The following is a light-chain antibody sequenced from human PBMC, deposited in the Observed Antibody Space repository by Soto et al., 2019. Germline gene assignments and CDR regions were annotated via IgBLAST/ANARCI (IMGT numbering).Light chain of an antibody. J-gene: IGKJ4*01. CDR3: QQLNKYPST. Sequence: IQLTQSPSSLSASVGDRVTITCRPSQGISSYLGWYQQKPGKAPKLLIYGASTLQSGVPSRFSGSGSGTDFTLTISSLQPEDFATYYCQQLNKYPSTFGGGTKVEIK. V-gene: IGKV1-9*01. CDR1: QGISSY. CDR2: GAS.